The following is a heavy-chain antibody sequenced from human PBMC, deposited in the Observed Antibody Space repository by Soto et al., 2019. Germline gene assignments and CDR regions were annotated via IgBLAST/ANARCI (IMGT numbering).Heavy chain of an antibody. CDR3: TSLGRKLVGPTPDY. V-gene: IGHV1-18*04. D-gene: IGHD6-6*01. J-gene: IGHJ4*02. Sequence: ASVKVSCKASGYTFSSYGFSWVRQAPGQGLEWMGWISAYNGNTNYAQKLQGRVTMTTDTSTSTAYMELRSLRSDDTAVYYCTSLGRKLVGPTPDYWGQGTLVTVSS. CDR2: ISAYNGNT. CDR1: GYTFSSYG.